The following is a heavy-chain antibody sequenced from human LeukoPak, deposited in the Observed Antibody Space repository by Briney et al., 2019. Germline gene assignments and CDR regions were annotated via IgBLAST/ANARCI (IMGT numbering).Heavy chain of an antibody. CDR1: GGSISSSSYY. J-gene: IGHJ4*02. D-gene: IGHD6-13*01. Sequence: PSETLSLTCTVSGGSISSSSYYWGWIRQPPGKGLEWIGSIYYSGSTYYNPSLKSRVTISVDTSKNQFSLRLSSLTAADTAVYYCARDLGYKSSWSPFGDWGQGTLVTVSS. CDR2: IYYSGST. V-gene: IGHV4-39*07. CDR3: ARDLGYKSSWSPFGD.